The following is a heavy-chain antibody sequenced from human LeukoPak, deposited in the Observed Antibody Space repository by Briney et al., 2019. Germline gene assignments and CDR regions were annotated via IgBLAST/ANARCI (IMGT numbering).Heavy chain of an antibody. V-gene: IGHV4-4*07. CDR2: IYTSGST. Sequence: SETLSLTCTVSGDSISSYYWSWIRQPAGKGLEWIGRIYTSGSTYYNPSLKSRVTMSLDTSKSQFSLNLSSVTAADTAVYYCARMYSRFYYFYMDVWGKGTTVTIPS. J-gene: IGHJ6*03. CDR1: GDSISSYY. D-gene: IGHD6-13*01. CDR3: ARMYSRFYYFYMDV.